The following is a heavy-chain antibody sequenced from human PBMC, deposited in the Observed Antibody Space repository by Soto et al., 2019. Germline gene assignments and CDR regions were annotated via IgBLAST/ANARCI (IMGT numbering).Heavy chain of an antibody. CDR3: ARGRYGDY. J-gene: IGHJ4*02. CDR1: GYTFTSYG. V-gene: IGHV1-18*01. Sequence: QVHLVQSGAEVKKPGASVKVSCKASGYTFTSYGITWVRQAPGQGLEWMGWFSAHNGNTDYARKLQGRVIVTRDTSTSTAYMELRSLISDDTAVYYCARGRYGDYWGQGALVTVSS. CDR2: FSAHNGNT. D-gene: IGHD1-1*01.